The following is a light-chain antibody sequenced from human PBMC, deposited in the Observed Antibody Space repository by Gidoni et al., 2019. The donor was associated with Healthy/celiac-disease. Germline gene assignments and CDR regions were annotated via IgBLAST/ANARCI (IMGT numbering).Light chain of an antibody. J-gene: IGKJ3*01. V-gene: IGKV1-NL1*01. Sequence: DIQMTHSPSSLSASVVDRVPITCRASHGVSNSLAWYQQKPGNSPKLLLYAASRLESGVPSRFSGSGSGTDYTLTISSLQPEDFATYYCQQYYSTPFTFGPGTKVDIK. CDR1: HGVSNS. CDR2: AAS. CDR3: QQYYSTPFT.